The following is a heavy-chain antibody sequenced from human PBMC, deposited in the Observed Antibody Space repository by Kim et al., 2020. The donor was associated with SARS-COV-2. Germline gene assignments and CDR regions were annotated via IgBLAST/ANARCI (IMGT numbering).Heavy chain of an antibody. CDR3: ARDSWSHSGYYYLDY. CDR1: GFTFSSYG. CDR2: ISYDGSNK. Sequence: GGSLRLSCAASGFTFSSYGMHWVRQAPGKGLEWVAVISYDGSNKYYADSVKGRFTISRDNSKNTLYLQMNSLRAEDTAVYYCARDSWSHSGYYYLDYWG. D-gene: IGHD3-22*01. V-gene: IGHV3-33*05. J-gene: IGHJ4*01.